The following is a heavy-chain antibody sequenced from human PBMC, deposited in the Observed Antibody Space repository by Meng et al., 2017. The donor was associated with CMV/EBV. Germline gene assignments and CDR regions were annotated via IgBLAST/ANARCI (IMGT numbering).Heavy chain of an antibody. CDR2: IYYSGST. D-gene: IGHD2-2*02. CDR3: ARDGCSSTSCYRVDWFDP. V-gene: IGHV4-39*07. CDR1: IGSSSYS. J-gene: IGHJ5*02. Sequence: IGSSSYSWGWIRQPPGKGLEWIGSIYYSGSTYYNPSLKSRVTISVDTSKNQFSLKLSSVTAADTAVYYCARDGCSSTSCYRVDWFDPWGQGTLVTVSS.